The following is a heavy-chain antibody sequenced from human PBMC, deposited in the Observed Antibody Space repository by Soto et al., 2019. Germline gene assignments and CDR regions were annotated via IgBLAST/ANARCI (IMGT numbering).Heavy chain of an antibody. CDR2: IYYSGNT. CDR3: ASIAAPGTTHFDF. Sequence: SETLSLTGTVSGGSLGSSSYYWGRIRQSPGKGLEWIGNIYYSGNTFYNPSLKSRVTISVDTSKNQFYLHLSSVTAADTAIFYCASIAAPGTTHFDFWGQGTLVTVSS. CDR1: GGSLGSSSYY. V-gene: IGHV4-39*01. J-gene: IGHJ4*02. D-gene: IGHD6-13*01.